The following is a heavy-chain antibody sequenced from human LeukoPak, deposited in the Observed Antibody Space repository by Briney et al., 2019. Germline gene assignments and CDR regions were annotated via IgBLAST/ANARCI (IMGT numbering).Heavy chain of an antibody. V-gene: IGHV1-2*02. CDR3: ARWVVRGVTTSPYYYGMDV. Sequence: ASVTVSCKASGYTFTGYYMHWVRLAPGQGLEWMGWINPNSGGTNYVQKFQGRVTMTRDTSISTAYMELSRLRSDDTAVYYCARWVVRGVTTSPYYYGMDVWGQGTTVTVSS. CDR1: GYTFTGYY. CDR2: INPNSGGT. J-gene: IGHJ6*02. D-gene: IGHD3-10*01.